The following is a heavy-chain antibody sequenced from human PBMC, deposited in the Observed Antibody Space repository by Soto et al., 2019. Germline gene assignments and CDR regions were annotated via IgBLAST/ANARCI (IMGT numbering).Heavy chain of an antibody. J-gene: IGHJ6*02. Sequence: QMQLVESGGGVVLPGRSLKLSCAASGFSFSSYGMHWVRQAPGKGLEWVAVISYDGNNEFYADSVKGRFTISRDNVKSTPFLQMNSLRPEDTAVYYCAKKDITLVREVTISAPVYPYPFHGTDVWGPGTTVTVSS. D-gene: IGHD3-10*01. CDR2: ISYDGNNE. CDR1: GFSFSSYG. V-gene: IGHV3-30*18. CDR3: AKKDITLVREVTISAPVYPYPFHGTDV.